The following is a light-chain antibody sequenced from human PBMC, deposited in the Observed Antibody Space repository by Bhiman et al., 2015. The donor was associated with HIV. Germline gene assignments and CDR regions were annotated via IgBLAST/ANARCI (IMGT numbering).Light chain of an antibody. J-gene: IGLJ3*02. Sequence: QSALTQPASVSGSPGQSITISCTGTSSDVGGYNYVSWYQQNPGKAPKLMIHDVSKRPSGVSNRFSGSKSGNTASLTISGLQAEDEADYYCSSYTSSSTWVFGGGTKLTVL. CDR2: DVS. V-gene: IGLV2-14*01. CDR1: SSDVGGYNY. CDR3: SSYTSSSTWV.